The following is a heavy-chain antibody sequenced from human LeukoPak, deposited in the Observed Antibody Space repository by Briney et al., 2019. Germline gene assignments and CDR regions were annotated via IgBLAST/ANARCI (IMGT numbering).Heavy chain of an antibody. CDR1: GYTFTSYY. Sequence: ASVKVSCKASGYTFTSYYMHWVRQAPGQGLEWMGIINPSGGSTSYAQKFQGRVTMTRDTSTSTVYMELSSLRSEDTAVYYCARDLEGYCSSTSCYLLYWGQGTLVTASS. CDR3: ARDLEGYCSSTSCYLLY. D-gene: IGHD2-2*01. V-gene: IGHV1-46*01. CDR2: INPSGGST. J-gene: IGHJ4*02.